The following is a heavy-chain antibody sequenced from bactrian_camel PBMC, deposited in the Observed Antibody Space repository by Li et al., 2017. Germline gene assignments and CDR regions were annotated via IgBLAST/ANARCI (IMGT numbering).Heavy chain of an antibody. CDR1: GYTFKRCN. Sequence: HVQLVESGGASVQAGGSLKLSCEASGYTFKRCNMNWYREAQGKGRELLSSVNTDGVTTYSDNVKGRFTISRDDAKNTLALQMDSLTPEDTAMYYCAAGWVCGYRPTSTTEYNYWGQGTQVTVS. CDR2: VNTDGVT. D-gene: IGHD3*01. V-gene: IGHV3S1*01. CDR3: AAGWVCGYRPTSTTEYNY. J-gene: IGHJ4*01.